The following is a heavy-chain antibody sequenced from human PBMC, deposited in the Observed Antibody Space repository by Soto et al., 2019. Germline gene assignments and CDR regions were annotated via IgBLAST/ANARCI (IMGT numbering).Heavy chain of an antibody. Sequence: ASVKVSCKASGFTFTISAVQWVRQARGQRLEWIGWIVVGSGNTNYAQKFQERVTITRDMSTSTAYMELSSLRSEDTAVYYCAPTPWGEGTASPWGQGTLVTGSS. V-gene: IGHV1-58*01. CDR1: GFTFTISA. CDR3: APTPWGEGTASP. D-gene: IGHD3-16*01. J-gene: IGHJ5*02. CDR2: IVVGSGNT.